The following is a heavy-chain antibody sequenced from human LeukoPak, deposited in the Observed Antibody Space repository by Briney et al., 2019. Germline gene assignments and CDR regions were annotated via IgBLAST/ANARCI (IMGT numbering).Heavy chain of an antibody. CDR1: GGSISSGSYY. CDR2: IYTSGST. CDR3: ARGRLEGVVITRATFQLDY. D-gene: IGHD3-3*01. Sequence: PSETLSLTCTVSGGSISSGSYYWSWIRQPAGKGLEWIGRIYTSGSTNYNPSLKSRVTISVDTSKNQFSLKLSSVTAADTAVYYCARGRLEGVVITRATFQLDYWGQGTLVTVSS. J-gene: IGHJ4*02. V-gene: IGHV4-61*02.